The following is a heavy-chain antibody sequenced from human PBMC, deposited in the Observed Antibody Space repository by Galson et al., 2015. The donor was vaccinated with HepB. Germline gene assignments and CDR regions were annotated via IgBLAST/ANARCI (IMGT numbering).Heavy chain of an antibody. D-gene: IGHD6-25*01. CDR2: IFSDGRT. V-gene: IGHV3-53*01. CDR1: GFTVSSNH. Sequence: SLRLSCAASGFTVSSNHMNWVRQAPGKGLECVSVIFSDGRTYYADSVKGRFTISRDNSKNALYLQMNSLRAEDTAVYYCARDIAAADLTGAFDIWGQGTMVTVSS. J-gene: IGHJ3*02. CDR3: ARDIAAADLTGAFDI.